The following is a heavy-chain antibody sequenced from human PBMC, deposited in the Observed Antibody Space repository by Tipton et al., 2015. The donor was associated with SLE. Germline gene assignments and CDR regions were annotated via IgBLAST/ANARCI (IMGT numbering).Heavy chain of an antibody. CDR3: APSFYGDYSFDY. D-gene: IGHD4-17*01. CDR1: GFTFSSYA. V-gene: IGHV3-23*01. CDR2: ISGSGGST. J-gene: IGHJ4*02. Sequence: SLRLSCAASGFTFSSYAMSWVRQAPGKGLEWVSAISGSGGSTYYADSVKGRFTISRDNSKNTLYLQMNSLRAEDTAVYYCAPSFYGDYSFDYWGQGTLVTVSS.